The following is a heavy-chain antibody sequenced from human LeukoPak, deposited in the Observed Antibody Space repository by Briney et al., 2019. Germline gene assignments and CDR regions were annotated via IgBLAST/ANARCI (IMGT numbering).Heavy chain of an antibody. CDR2: ISGSGSTT. D-gene: IGHD5-12*01. CDR1: GFTFSTYG. CDR3: AKARSAYDWAPFDY. V-gene: IGHV3-23*01. Sequence: GGSLRLSCAASGFTFSTYGMSWVRQAPGKGLEWVSAISGSGSTTFYADSVKGRFTISRDNSKNTLYLQMNSLRADDTAVYYCAKARSAYDWAPFDYWGQGTLVTVSS. J-gene: IGHJ4*02.